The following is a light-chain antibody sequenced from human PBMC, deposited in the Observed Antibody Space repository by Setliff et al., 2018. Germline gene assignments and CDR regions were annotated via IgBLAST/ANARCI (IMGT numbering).Light chain of an antibody. CDR1: SRDVGGNKY. CDR2: DVI. Sequence: QSVLTQPAPVSGSPGQSITISCTGTSRDVGGNKYVSWYQHHPGKAPKLIIYDVINRPSGISNRFSGSKAGNTASLTISGLQAEDEADYYCCAYTSSTTYVFGTGTKVTVL. CDR3: CAYTSSTTYV. V-gene: IGLV2-14*03. J-gene: IGLJ1*01.